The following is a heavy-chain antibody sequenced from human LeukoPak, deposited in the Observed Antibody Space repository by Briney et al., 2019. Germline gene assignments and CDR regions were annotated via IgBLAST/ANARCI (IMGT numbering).Heavy chain of an antibody. CDR2: IKQDGSEK. Sequence: GGSLRLSCAASGFTFSSYWMSWVRQAPGKGLEWVANIKQDGSEKYYVDSVKGRFTISRDNAKNSLYLQMNSLRAEDTAVYYCASPGVRDYFDYWGQGTLVTVSS. CDR1: GFTFSSYW. D-gene: IGHD3-10*01. J-gene: IGHJ4*02. V-gene: IGHV3-7*01. CDR3: ASPGVRDYFDY.